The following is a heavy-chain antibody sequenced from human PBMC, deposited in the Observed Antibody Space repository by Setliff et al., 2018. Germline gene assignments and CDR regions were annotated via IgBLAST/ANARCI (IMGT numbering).Heavy chain of an antibody. CDR1: GESFSGHY. CDR3: AGGAFGSRWYVRPWFDP. Sequence: SETLSLTCAVYGESFSGHYWSWIRQPPGKGLEWIGEINHSGSTNYNPSLKSRVTISVDTSKNQFSLSLSSVTAADTAVYYCAGGAFGSRWYVRPWFDPWGQGTLVTVSS. D-gene: IGHD6-13*01. CDR2: INHSGST. V-gene: IGHV4-34*01. J-gene: IGHJ5*02.